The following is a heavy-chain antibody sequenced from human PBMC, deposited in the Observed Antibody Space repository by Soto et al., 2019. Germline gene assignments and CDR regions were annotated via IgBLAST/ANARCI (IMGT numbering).Heavy chain of an antibody. Sequence: QVQLVESGGGVVQPGRSLRLSCAASGFTFSSYAMHWVRQAPGKGLEWVAVISYDGSNKYYADSVKGRFTISRDNSKNTLYLQMNSLRAEDTAVYYCARVDEGDSTQAPKPMDVWGQGTTVTVSS. J-gene: IGHJ6*02. D-gene: IGHD3-22*01. CDR3: ARVDEGDSTQAPKPMDV. CDR1: GFTFSSYA. CDR2: ISYDGSNK. V-gene: IGHV3-30-3*01.